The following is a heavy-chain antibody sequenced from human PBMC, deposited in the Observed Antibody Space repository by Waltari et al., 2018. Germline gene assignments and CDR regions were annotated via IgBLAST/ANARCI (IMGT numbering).Heavy chain of an antibody. CDR3: ARANMDTAMVKLAYYMDV. J-gene: IGHJ6*03. V-gene: IGHV4-38-2*01. CDR1: GYSISSGYY. D-gene: IGHD5-18*01. Sequence: QVQLQESGPGLVKPSETLSLTCAVSGYSISSGYYWGWIRQPPGKGLEWIGSIYHSGSTYYNPALKSRVTISVDTSKNQFSLKLSSVTAADTAVYYCARANMDTAMVKLAYYMDVWGKGTTVTVSS. CDR2: IYHSGST.